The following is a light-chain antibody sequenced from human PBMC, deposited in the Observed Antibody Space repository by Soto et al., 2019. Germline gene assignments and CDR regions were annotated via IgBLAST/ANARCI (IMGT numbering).Light chain of an antibody. CDR2: GNS. J-gene: IGLJ2*01. CDR1: SSNIGAVYD. CDR3: QSYDSSLSGAV. Sequence: QSVLTQPPSVSGAPGQRVTISCTGSSSNIGAVYDVHWYQHLPGTAPKLLIYGNSNRPSGVPDRFSGSKSGTSASLAITGLQAEXXXDYYCQSYDSSLSGAVFGGGTKLTVL. V-gene: IGLV1-40*01.